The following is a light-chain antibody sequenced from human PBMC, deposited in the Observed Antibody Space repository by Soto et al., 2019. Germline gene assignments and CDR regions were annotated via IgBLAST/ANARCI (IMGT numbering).Light chain of an antibody. CDR2: GAS. Sequence: EIVLTQSPGTLSLSPGDRATLSCRASQSVRSSYLAWYQQKPGQAPRLLIYGASSRATGIPDRFSGSGSGTDFTLTITRLEPEHFAVYFCQPYDGSRTFGQGTKVEIK. CDR1: QSVRSSY. CDR3: QPYDGSRT. V-gene: IGKV3-20*01. J-gene: IGKJ1*01.